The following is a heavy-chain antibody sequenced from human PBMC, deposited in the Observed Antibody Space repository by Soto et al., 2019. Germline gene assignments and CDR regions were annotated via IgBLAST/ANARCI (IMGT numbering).Heavy chain of an antibody. J-gene: IGHJ5*02. CDR3: ARPPPNYDFWSGYSRHNWFDP. Sequence: SETLSLTCTVSGGSISSSSYYWGWIRQPPGKGLEWIGSIYYSGSTYYNPSLKSRVTISVDTSKNQFSLKLSSVTAADTAVYYCARPPPNYDFWSGYSRHNWFDPWGQGTLVTVSS. CDR1: GGSISSSSYY. CDR2: IYYSGST. D-gene: IGHD3-3*01. V-gene: IGHV4-39*01.